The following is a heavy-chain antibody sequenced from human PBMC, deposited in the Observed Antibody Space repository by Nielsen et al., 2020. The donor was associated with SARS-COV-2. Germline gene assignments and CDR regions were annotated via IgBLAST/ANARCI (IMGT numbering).Heavy chain of an antibody. D-gene: IGHD3-9*01. Sequence: VKVSCKASGYTFTSYAMHWVRQAPGQRLEWMGWINAGNGNTKYSQKFQGRVTITRDTSASTAYMELSSLRSEDTAVYYCARDRHYDILTGLYYYYYGMDVWGQGTTVTVSS. V-gene: IGHV1-3*01. CDR2: INAGNGNT. J-gene: IGHJ6*02. CDR3: ARDRHYDILTGLYYYYYGMDV. CDR1: GYTFTSYA.